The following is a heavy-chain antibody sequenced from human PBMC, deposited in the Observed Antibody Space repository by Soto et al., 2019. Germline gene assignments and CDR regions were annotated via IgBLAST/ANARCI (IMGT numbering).Heavy chain of an antibody. Sequence: QVRLVQSGAEVKKPGASVKVSCKASGYTFTSYAFNWVRQAPGQGLEWMGWISADSGNTNYAQKFQGRVTMTTDTSTSTAYMELRSLRSDDAAVYYCARDQTVLDYWGQGTLVTVSS. CDR1: GYTFTSYA. CDR3: ARDQTVLDY. J-gene: IGHJ4*02. V-gene: IGHV1-18*04. D-gene: IGHD4-17*01. CDR2: ISADSGNT.